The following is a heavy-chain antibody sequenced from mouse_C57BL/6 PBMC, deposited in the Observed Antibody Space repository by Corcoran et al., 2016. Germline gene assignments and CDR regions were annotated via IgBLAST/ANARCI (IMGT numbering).Heavy chain of an antibody. D-gene: IGHD1-1*01. V-gene: IGHV3-6*01. CDR3: ARGYGSRGAMDY. J-gene: IGHJ4*01. Sequence: DVQLQESGPGLVKPSQSLSLTCSVTGYSITSGYYWNWIRQFPGNKLEWMGYISYDGSNNYNPSLKNRISITRDTSKNQFFLKLNSVTTEDTATYYCARGYGSRGAMDYWGQGTSVTVSS. CDR1: GYSITSGYY. CDR2: ISYDGSN.